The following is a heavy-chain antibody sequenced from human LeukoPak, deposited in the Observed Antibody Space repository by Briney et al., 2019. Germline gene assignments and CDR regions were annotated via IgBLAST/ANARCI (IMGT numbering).Heavy chain of an antibody. CDR2: IYYSGST. CDR3: ARETSSSWVLDY. V-gene: IGHV4-59*01. J-gene: IGHJ4*02. D-gene: IGHD6-13*01. Sequence: SETLSLTCTVSGGFISSYYWSWIRQPPGKGLEWIGYIYYSGSTNYNPSLKSRVTISVDTSKNQFSLKLSSVTAADTAVYYCARETSSSWVLDYWGQGTLVTVSS. CDR1: GGFISSYY.